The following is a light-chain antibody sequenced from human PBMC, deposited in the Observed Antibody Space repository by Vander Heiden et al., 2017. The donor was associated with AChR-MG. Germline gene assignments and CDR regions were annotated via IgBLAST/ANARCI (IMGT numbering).Light chain of an antibody. CDR2: DTA. CDR3: QQLNGYPLFT. CDR1: QGISNN. Sequence: IQLTQSPSSLSASVGDRVTITCRASQGISNNLAWYQQKPGKAPKLLIYDTATLQSGVPSRFIGSGSGTDFTLTISSLQPEDFATYYCQQLNGYPLFTFGPGTKVDIK. J-gene: IGKJ3*01. V-gene: IGKV1-9*01.